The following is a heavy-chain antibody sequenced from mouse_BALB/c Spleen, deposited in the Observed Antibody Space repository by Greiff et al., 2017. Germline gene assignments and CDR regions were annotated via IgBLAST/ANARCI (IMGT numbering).Heavy chain of an antibody. CDR1: GFTFSSFG. J-gene: IGHJ2*01. Sequence: EVKLQESGGGLVQPGGSRKLSCAASGFTFSSFGMHWVRQAPEKGLEWVAYISSGSSTIYYADTVKGRFTISRDNPKNTLFLQMTSLRSEDTAMYYCARSTYGNYWVYFDYWGQGTTLTVSS. D-gene: IGHD2-10*02. V-gene: IGHV5-17*02. CDR3: ARSTYGNYWVYFDY. CDR2: ISSGSSTI.